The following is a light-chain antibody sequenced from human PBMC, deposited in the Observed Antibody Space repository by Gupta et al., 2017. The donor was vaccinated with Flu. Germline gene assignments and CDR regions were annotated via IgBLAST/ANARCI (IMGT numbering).Light chain of an antibody. V-gene: IGKV1-12*01. Sequence: PSSVSASVGDRVTITCRASQGIGGSLAWFQQKPGKAPNPLIYAASSLQSGVPSRFSGSGSGTEFTLTISSLQSEDFATYYCQQAASFPLTFGGGTKVEFK. J-gene: IGKJ4*01. CDR2: AAS. CDR1: QGIGGS. CDR3: QQAASFPLT.